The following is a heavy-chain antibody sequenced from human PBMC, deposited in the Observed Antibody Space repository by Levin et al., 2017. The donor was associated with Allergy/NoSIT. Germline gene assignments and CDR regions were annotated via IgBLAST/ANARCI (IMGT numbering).Heavy chain of an antibody. D-gene: IGHD3-9*01. CDR1: GGSISSYY. J-gene: IGHJ6*02. Sequence: SSQTLSLTCTVSGGSISSYYWSWIRQPPGKGLEWIGYIYYSGSTNYNPSLKSRVTISVDTSKNQFSLKLSSVTAADTAVYYCARVHFDWSYGMDVWGQGTTVTVSS. V-gene: IGHV4-59*01. CDR2: IYYSGST. CDR3: ARVHFDWSYGMDV.